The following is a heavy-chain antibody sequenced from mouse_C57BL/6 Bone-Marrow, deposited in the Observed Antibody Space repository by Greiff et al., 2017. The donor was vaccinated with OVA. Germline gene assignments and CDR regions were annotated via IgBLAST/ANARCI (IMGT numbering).Heavy chain of an antibody. CDR1: GYSITSGYY. CDR2: ISYDGSN. V-gene: IGHV3-6*01. CDR3: ARDEDYALDY. D-gene: IGHD2-4*01. J-gene: IGHJ2*01. Sequence: EVHLVESGPGLVKPSQSLSLTCSVTGYSITSGYYWNWIRQFPGNKLEWMGYISYDGSNNYNPSLKNRISITRDTSKNQFFLKLNSVTTEDTATYYCARDEDYALDYWGQGTTLTVSS.